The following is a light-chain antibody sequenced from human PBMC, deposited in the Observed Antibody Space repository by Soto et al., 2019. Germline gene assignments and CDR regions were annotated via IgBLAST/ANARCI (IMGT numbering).Light chain of an antibody. CDR2: ENS. CDR1: SSNIGNNY. J-gene: IGLJ3*02. Sequence: QSVLTQPPSLSAAPGQSVTISCSGSSSNIGNNYVSWYQQLPGTAPKLIIYENSKRPSGIPDRFSGSKSGTSATLAITGLQTGDEADYYCGTWDSGQSAGGVFGGWTKLTVL. V-gene: IGLV1-51*01. CDR3: GTWDSGQSAGGV.